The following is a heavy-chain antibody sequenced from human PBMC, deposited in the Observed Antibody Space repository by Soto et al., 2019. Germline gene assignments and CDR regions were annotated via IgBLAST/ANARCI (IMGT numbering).Heavy chain of an antibody. CDR3: GRPVTNGYYYYKRAF. CDR2: IYPGDSDT. D-gene: IGHD2-8*01. Sequence: GESLKISCKGSGYSFTSYWIGWVRQVPGKGLEWMGIIYPGDSDTRYSPSFQGQVTISADKSISTAYLQWSSLKASDTAMYYCGRPVTNGYYYYKRAFGEKGTTVPVSS. V-gene: IGHV5-51*01. CDR1: GYSFTSYW. J-gene: IGHJ6*03.